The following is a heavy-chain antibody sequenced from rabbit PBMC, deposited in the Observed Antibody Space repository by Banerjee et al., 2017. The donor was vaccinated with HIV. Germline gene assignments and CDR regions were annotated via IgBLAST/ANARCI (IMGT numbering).Heavy chain of an antibody. J-gene: IGHJ4*01. D-gene: IGHD1-1*01. CDR2: IYAGSSGST. CDR3: ARDLAYNGYFTFNL. CDR1: GFSFSSNYN. Sequence: QEQLEESGGDLVKPGASLTLTRTASGFSFSSNYNMCWVRQAPGKGLEWIACIYAGSSGSTYYANWAKGRFTISKTSSTTVTLQMTSLTAADTATYFCARDLAYNGYFTFNLWGPGTLVTVS. V-gene: IGHV1S45*01.